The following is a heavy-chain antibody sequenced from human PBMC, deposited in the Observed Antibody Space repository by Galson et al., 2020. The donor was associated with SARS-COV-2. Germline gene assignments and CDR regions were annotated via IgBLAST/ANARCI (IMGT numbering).Heavy chain of an antibody. J-gene: IGHJ4*02. Sequence: TGGSLKLSCTASGFTFGDYAMSWARQAPGKGLEWGGFIRSKADGGTTENAASVKGRFTISRDDSKSIAYLQMNSLKTEDTAVYYCTRDDFWSGYYSYWGQGTLVTVSS. CDR2: IRSKADGGTT. CDR3: TRDDFWSGYYSY. D-gene: IGHD3-3*01. CDR1: GFTFGDYA. V-gene: IGHV3-49*04.